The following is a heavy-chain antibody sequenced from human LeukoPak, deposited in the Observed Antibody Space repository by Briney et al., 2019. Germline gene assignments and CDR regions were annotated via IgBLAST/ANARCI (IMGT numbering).Heavy chain of an antibody. D-gene: IGHD2-15*01. V-gene: IGHV3-23*01. CDR1: GFTASTYY. Sequence: GGSLRLSCAASGFTASTYYMNWVRQAPGKGLEWVSAISGSGSDTYYADSVQGRFTISRDNSKNTLSLQMDSLRAEDTAVYYCAKKRDSHETLYFFDSWGQGILVTVSS. J-gene: IGHJ4*02. CDR3: AKKRDSHETLYFFDS. CDR2: ISGSGSDT.